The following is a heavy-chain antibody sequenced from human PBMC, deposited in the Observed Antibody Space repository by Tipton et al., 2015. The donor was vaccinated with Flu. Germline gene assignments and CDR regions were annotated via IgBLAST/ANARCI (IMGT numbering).Heavy chain of an antibody. CDR3: AREGRNSGGLDY. Sequence: TLSITCTVSGGSISSSSYHWGWIRQPPGMGLEWIGSVHYSGSTYQNPSLENRVTISVDTSKNQFSLKLSSVTAADTAVYFCAREGRNSGGLDYWGQGTLVTVSS. CDR2: VHYSGST. CDR1: GGSISSSSYH. J-gene: IGHJ4*02. D-gene: IGHD1-26*01. V-gene: IGHV4-39*07.